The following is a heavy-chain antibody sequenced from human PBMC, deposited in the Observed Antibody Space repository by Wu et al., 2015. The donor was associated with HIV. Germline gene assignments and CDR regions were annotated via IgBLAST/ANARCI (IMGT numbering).Heavy chain of an antibody. Sequence: QVQLMQSGTVVQKPGTSVRVSCRVSGYRFTSFNINWIRQVHGRGLEWMGWMDPKSGSAAFGRNFQGRVSMTRNNSISTAYMELSRVTSDDTAIYYCARVGVLLTSGPLLEYFQHWGRGHSCRRLL. V-gene: IGHV1-8*02. CDR3: ARVGVLLTSGPLLEYFQH. D-gene: IGHD1-26*01. CDR2: MDPKSGSA. J-gene: IGHJ1*01. CDR1: GYRFTSFN.